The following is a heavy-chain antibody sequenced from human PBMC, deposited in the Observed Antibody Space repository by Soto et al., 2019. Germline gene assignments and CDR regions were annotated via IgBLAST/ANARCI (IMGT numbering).Heavy chain of an antibody. CDR2: IIPIFGTA. V-gene: IGHV1-69*13. J-gene: IGHJ4*02. CDR3: ARGIAARRWYEFDY. CDR1: GGTFSSYA. D-gene: IGHD6-6*01. Sequence: ASVKVSCKGSGGTFSSYAISWVRQAPGQGLEWMGGIIPIFGTANYAQKFQGRVTITADESTSTAYMELSSLRSEDTAVYYCARGIAARRWYEFDYWGQGTLVTVSS.